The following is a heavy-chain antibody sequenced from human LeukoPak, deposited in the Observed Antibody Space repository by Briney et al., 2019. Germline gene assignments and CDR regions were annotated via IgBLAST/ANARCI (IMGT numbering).Heavy chain of an antibody. Sequence: SETLSLTCAVSGASISSYSCWSWIRQPAGKGLEWIGRVFTSGSTNYNPSLRSRVTVSLDTSKNQFSLRLTSVTAADTAVYDCVGDDTGFDPWGQGTLVTVSS. V-gene: IGHV4-4*07. CDR3: VGDDTGFDP. CDR2: VFTSGST. J-gene: IGHJ5*02. CDR1: GASISSYSC.